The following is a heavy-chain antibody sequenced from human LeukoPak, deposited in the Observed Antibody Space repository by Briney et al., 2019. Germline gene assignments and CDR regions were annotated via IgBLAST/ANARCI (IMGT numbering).Heavy chain of an antibody. CDR3: ARGGQYYDSSGYYYAY. CDR2: IYYSGST. Sequence: PSETLFLTCTVSGGSISSYYWSWIRQPPGKGLEWIGYIYYSGSTNYNPSLKSRVTISVDTSKNQFSLKLSSVTAADTAVYYCARGGQYYDSSGYYYAYWGQGTLVTVSS. CDR1: GGSISSYY. J-gene: IGHJ4*02. V-gene: IGHV4-59*01. D-gene: IGHD3-22*01.